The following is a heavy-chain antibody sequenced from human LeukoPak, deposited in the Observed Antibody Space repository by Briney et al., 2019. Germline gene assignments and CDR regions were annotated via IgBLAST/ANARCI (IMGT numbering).Heavy chain of an antibody. CDR1: GGSFSGYY. D-gene: IGHD2-8*01. V-gene: IGHV4-34*01. Sequence: PSETLSLTCAVCGGSFSGYYWSWIRQPPGKGLEWIGEINHSGRSNYNPSLKSRVTISVDTSKNQFSLKLSSVTAADTAVYYCARGLLEDIVLMVYAHDAFVIWGQGTMVTVSS. CDR3: ARGLLEDIVLMVYAHDAFVI. CDR2: INHSGRS. J-gene: IGHJ3*02.